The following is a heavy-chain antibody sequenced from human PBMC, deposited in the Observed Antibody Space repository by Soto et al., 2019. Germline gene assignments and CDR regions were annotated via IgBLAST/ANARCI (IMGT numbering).Heavy chain of an antibody. V-gene: IGHV3-11*05. CDR3: ARVVHYYGSGSYYGPYFDY. CDR2: ISSSSSYT. CDR1: GFTFSDYY. J-gene: IGHJ4*02. Sequence: GGSLRLSCAASGFTFSDYYMSWIRQAQGKGLEWVSYISSSSSYTNYADSVKGRFTISRDNAKNSLYLQMNSLRAEDTAVYYCARVVHYYGSGSYYGPYFDYWGQGTLVTVSS. D-gene: IGHD3-10*01.